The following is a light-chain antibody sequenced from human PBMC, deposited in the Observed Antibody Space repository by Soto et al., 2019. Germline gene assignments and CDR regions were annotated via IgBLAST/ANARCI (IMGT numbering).Light chain of an antibody. CDR1: SSDVVSYNL. Sequence: QSVLTQPASVSGSPGQSITISCTGPSSDVVSYNLVSWYQQHPGKAPKLMIYEASKRPSGISNRFSGSKSGNAASLTISGLQAEDEADYYCLSYAGNSLNYVFGTGTKLTVL. CDR2: EAS. J-gene: IGLJ1*01. V-gene: IGLV2-23*01. CDR3: LSYAGNSLNYV.